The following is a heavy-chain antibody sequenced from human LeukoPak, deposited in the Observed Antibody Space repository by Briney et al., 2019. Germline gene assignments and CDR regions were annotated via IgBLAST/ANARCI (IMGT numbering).Heavy chain of an antibody. CDR2: IYRGGTI. CDR1: GGSISDYY. D-gene: IGHD6-13*01. J-gene: IGHJ5*02. V-gene: IGHV4-4*09. CDR3: ARHWLEAAKTYSYWFDP. Sequence: SETLSLTCSVSGGSISDYYWSWIRQPPGKGLEWIGYIYRGGTINYNPSLKSRVTMSLDTSKNQFSLILNSVTAADTAVYYCARHWLEAAKTYSYWFDPWGQGTLVTVSS.